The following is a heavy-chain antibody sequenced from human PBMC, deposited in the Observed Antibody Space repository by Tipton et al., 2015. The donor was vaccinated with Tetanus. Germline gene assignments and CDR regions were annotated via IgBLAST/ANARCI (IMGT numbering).Heavy chain of an antibody. J-gene: IGHJ2*01. D-gene: IGHD6-19*01. CDR2: INPNSGGT. Sequence: QLVQSGAEVKKPGASVKVSCKASGYTFTGYYMHWVRQAPGQGLEWMGWINPNSGGTNYAQKFQGRVTMTRDTSISTAYMELSRLRSDDTAVYYCARGGVAVAGTVTYWYFDLWGRGTLVTVSS. V-gene: IGHV1-2*02. CDR1: GYTFTGYY. CDR3: ARGGVAVAGTVTYWYFDL.